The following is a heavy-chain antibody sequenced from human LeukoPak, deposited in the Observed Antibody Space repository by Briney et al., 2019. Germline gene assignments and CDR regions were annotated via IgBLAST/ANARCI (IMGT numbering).Heavy chain of an antibody. CDR1: GDTFSSYA. Sequence: GSSVKVSCKASGDTFSSYAISWVRQAPGQGLEWMGRIIPILGIANYAQKFQGRVTITADKSTSTAYMELSSLRSEDTAVYYCARGFHRLYGSGSYYNPEFDYWGQGTLVTVSS. CDR2: IIPILGIA. CDR3: ARGFHRLYGSGSYYNPEFDY. D-gene: IGHD3-10*01. V-gene: IGHV1-69*04. J-gene: IGHJ4*02.